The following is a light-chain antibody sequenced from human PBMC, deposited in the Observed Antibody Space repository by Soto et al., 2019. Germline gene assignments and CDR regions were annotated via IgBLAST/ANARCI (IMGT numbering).Light chain of an antibody. V-gene: IGKV1-27*01. CDR2: AAS. J-gene: IGKJ1*01. CDR1: RGIYNY. CDR3: QKDDSAPRT. Sequence: DVQVTQSPASLSASLGDRVNISCRTSRGIYNYLAWYQQKPGQVPKLLINAASSLQSGVPSRFSGSGSGTDFTLTISSLQPEDVATYYCQKDDSAPRTFGQGTKVDIK.